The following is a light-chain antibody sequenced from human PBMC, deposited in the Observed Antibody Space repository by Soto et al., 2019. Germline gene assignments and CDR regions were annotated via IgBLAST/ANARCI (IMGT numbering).Light chain of an antibody. Sequence: EIVLTQSPGTLSLSPEERATLSCRASQSVSSSYLAWYQQKPGQAPRLLIYGASSRATGTPDRFSGSGSGTDFTLTISRLEPEDFAVYYCQQYGSSPTWTFGQGTKVEIK. CDR1: QSVSSSY. J-gene: IGKJ1*01. CDR2: GAS. CDR3: QQYGSSPTWT. V-gene: IGKV3-20*01.